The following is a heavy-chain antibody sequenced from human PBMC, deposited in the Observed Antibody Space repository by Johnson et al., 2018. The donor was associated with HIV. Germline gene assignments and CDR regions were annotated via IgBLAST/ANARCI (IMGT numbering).Heavy chain of an antibody. Sequence: QVLLVESGGGLVQPGRSLRLSCAASGFTFDDYGMHWVRQAPGKGPAWVAALWYDGSTVYYADSVRGRFTISRDNSKSALFLQMNSLRAEDTAVYYCAREQSGSYVWWAHDAFDIWGQGTMVTVSS. CDR1: GFTFDDYG. J-gene: IGHJ3*02. D-gene: IGHD1-26*01. CDR3: AREQSGSYVWWAHDAFDI. CDR2: LWYDGSTV. V-gene: IGHV3-33*01.